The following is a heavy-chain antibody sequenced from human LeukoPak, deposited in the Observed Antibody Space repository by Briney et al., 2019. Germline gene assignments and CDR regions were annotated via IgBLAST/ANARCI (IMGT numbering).Heavy chain of an antibody. V-gene: IGHV4-31*03. D-gene: IGHD2-15*01. CDR1: GGSISSGGYY. CDR3: ARDDCGGGSCYSDY. Sequence: SETLSLTCTVSGGSISSGGYYWSWIRQHPGKGLEWIGYIYYSGSTYYNPSLKSRVTISVDTSKNQFSLKLSSVTAADTAVYYCARDDCGGGSCYSDYWGQGTLVTVSS. CDR2: IYYSGST. J-gene: IGHJ4*02.